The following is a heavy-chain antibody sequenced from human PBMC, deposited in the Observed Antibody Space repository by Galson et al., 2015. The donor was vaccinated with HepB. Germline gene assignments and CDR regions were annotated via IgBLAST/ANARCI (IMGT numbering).Heavy chain of an antibody. CDR3: ARHGGDLFSPPNWFDP. J-gene: IGHJ5*02. D-gene: IGHD2-21*01. V-gene: IGHV5-51*01. CDR1: GYSFTTFW. Sequence: QSGAEVKKPGESLKICHGSGYSFTTFWIGWVRQVPGKGLEWVGIIYPGDSDTRYSPAFQGQVTISADKSISTAYLQWNNLKASDSAIYYCARHGGDLFSPPNWFDPWGQGTLVIVSS. CDR2: IYPGDSDT.